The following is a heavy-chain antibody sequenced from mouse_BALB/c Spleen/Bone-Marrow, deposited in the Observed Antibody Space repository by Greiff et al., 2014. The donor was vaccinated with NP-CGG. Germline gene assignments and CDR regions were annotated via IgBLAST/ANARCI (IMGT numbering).Heavy chain of an antibody. Sequence: VQLKESGGGLVKPGGSLKLSCAASGFTFSDYYMYWVRQTPEKRPEWVATISDGGSYTYYPDSVKGRFTISRDNAKNNLYLQMSSLKSEDTAMYYCARGNYGNYGAMDYWGQGTSVTVSS. J-gene: IGHJ4*01. CDR2: ISDGGSYT. CDR1: GFTFSDYY. D-gene: IGHD2-1*01. V-gene: IGHV5-4*02. CDR3: ARGNYGNYGAMDY.